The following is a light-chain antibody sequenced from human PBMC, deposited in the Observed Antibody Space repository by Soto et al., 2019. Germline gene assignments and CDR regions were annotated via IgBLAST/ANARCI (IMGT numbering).Light chain of an antibody. J-gene: IGLJ1*01. Sequence: VLAQPPSVSAAPEQKVAISCTGSSSNMGAGYDLHWYQQLPGTAPKLLLYGNINRPAGVPDRFSGSKSGTSASLAITGLQAEDEADSSCQSYDTSLSAYVFGTGTKVTVL. CDR2: GNI. CDR3: QSYDTSLSAYV. CDR1: SSNMGAGYD. V-gene: IGLV1-40*01.